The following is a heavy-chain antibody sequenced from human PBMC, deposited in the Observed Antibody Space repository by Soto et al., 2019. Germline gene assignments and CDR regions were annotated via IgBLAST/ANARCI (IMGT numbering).Heavy chain of an antibody. CDR1: GFTFSSYG. D-gene: IGHD2-2*01. V-gene: IGHV3-33*01. J-gene: IGHJ1*01. Sequence: QVQLVESGGGVVQPGRSLRLSCAASGFTFSSYGMHWVRQAPGKGLEWVAVIWYDGSNKYYADSVKGRFTISRDNSKNTLYLQMNSLRAEDTAVYYCARELGICSSTSFYSSLWGQGTLVTVSS. CDR2: IWYDGSNK. CDR3: ARELGICSSTSFYSSL.